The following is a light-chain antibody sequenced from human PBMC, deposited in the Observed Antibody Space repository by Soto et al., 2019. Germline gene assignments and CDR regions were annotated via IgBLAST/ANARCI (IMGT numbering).Light chain of an antibody. CDR2: DVS. Sequence: QSALTQPASVSGSPGQSITISCTGTSSDVGGYNYVSCYQQHPGKAPKLMIYDVSNRPSGGSNRFSGSKSGNTASLTISGLQAEDEADYYCSSYTSSSTFYVFGTGTKVPVL. V-gene: IGLV2-14*01. CDR1: SSDVGGYNY. J-gene: IGLJ1*01. CDR3: SSYTSSSTFYV.